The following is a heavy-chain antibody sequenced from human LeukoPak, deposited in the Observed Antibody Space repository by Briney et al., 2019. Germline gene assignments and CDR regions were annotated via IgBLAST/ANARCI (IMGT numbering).Heavy chain of an antibody. CDR3: ARHDGVVVDPRFDP. J-gene: IGHJ5*02. CDR1: GGSFSGYY. Sequence: SETLSLTCAVYGGSFSGYYWSWIRQPPGKGLEWIGEINHSGSTNDNPSLKTRVTISVDTSKNQFSLKLSSVTAADTAVYYCARHDGVVVDPRFDPWGQGTLVTVSS. CDR2: INHSGST. V-gene: IGHV4-34*01. D-gene: IGHD2-2*01.